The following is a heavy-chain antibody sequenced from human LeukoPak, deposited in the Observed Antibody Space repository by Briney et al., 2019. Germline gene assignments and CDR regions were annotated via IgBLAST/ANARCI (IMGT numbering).Heavy chain of an antibody. CDR1: GFSVSAHY. CDR2: LYTGGDT. V-gene: IGHV3-53*01. J-gene: IGHJ4*02. D-gene: IGHD3-10*01. CDR3: ARGPGSRGIFDY. Sequence: GGSLRLSCAVSGFSVSAHYMSWVRQAPGKGLQCVSFLYTGGDTSYADSVRGRFSISRDNSKNTVYLQMNGLRAEDTAVYYCARGPGSRGIFDYWGQETLVTVSS.